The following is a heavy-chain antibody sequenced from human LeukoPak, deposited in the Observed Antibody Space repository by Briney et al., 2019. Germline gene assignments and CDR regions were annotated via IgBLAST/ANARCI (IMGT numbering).Heavy chain of an antibody. CDR1: GFTFSSYA. CDR3: AKRRFESSGYFDH. Sequence: GGSLRLSCAASGFTFSSYAMGWVRQAPGKGLEGVSAVTGSDGTTYYTNYANSVKGRFTISRDNSRNTVFLQMNSLRAEDTALYCCAKRRFESSGYFDHWGQGILVTVSS. J-gene: IGHJ4*02. CDR2: VTGSDGTT. V-gene: IGHV3-23*01. D-gene: IGHD3-22*01.